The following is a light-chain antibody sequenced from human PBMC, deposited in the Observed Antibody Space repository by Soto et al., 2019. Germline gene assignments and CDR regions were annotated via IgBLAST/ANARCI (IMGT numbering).Light chain of an antibody. V-gene: IGKV3-15*01. Sequence: EIVMTQSPATLSVSPGERATLSCRSSQSVSSNLALYQQKPGQAPRLLIYGASTRATGIPARFSGSGSGTEFTLTISSLQSEDFAVYYCQQYNNWPPTFGQGTTVDIK. CDR2: GAS. CDR3: QQYNNWPPT. J-gene: IGKJ1*01. CDR1: QSVSSN.